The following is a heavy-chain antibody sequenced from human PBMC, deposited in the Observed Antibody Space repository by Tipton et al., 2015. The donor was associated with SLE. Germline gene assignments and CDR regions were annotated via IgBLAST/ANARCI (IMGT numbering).Heavy chain of an antibody. CDR3: ARDRRGWYFDL. J-gene: IGHJ2*01. V-gene: IGHV4-61*02. D-gene: IGHD3-10*01. CDR2: IYTSGST. Sequence: TLSLTCTVSGGSISSSSYYWSWIRQPAGKGLEWIGRIYTSGSTNYNPSLKSRVTISVDTSENQFSLKLSSVTAADTAVYYCARDRRGWYFDLWGRGTLVTVSS. CDR1: GGSISSSSYY.